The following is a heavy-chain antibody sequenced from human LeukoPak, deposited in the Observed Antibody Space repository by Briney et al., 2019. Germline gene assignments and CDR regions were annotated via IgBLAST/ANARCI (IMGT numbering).Heavy chain of an antibody. Sequence: SQTLSLTCAISGDRVSNNIAAWNWIRQSPSRGLEWLGRTYYRSKWYNDYAASVKSRITINPDTSKNQFSLQLNSVTPEDTAVYYCARFIAAPNYYYYMDVWGKGTTVTVSS. CDR2: TYYRSKWYN. J-gene: IGHJ6*03. V-gene: IGHV6-1*01. CDR1: GDRVSNNIAA. D-gene: IGHD6-13*01. CDR3: ARFIAAPNYYYYMDV.